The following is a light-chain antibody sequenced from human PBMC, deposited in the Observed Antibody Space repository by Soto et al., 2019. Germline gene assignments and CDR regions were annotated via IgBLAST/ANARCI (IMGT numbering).Light chain of an antibody. CDR3: ATWDDRLTDWV. CDR2: YND. V-gene: IGLV1-36*01. CDR1: NSNIGSNA. Sequence: QSVLTQSPSVSGTTRQSVNISCSGNNSNIGSNAVHWYQQLPGMAPKLLMYYNDMLPSGVSDRFSGSKSGTSASLAISGLQSEDEGDYYCATWDDRLTDWVFGGGTKLTVL. J-gene: IGLJ3*02.